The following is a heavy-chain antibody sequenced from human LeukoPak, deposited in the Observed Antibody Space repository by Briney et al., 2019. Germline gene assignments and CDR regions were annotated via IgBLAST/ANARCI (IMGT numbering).Heavy chain of an antibody. D-gene: IGHD6-19*01. V-gene: IGHV3-21*01. CDR2: ITTNNT. CDR1: GFTFNSLS. Sequence: GGSLRLSCAASGFTFNSLSINWVRQAPGKGLEWVSSITTNNTYHADSVKGRFTISRDNAKNSLHLHMNSLRAEDTAVYYCARAYSSGWYFDYWGQGTLVTVSS. J-gene: IGHJ4*02. CDR3: ARAYSSGWYFDY.